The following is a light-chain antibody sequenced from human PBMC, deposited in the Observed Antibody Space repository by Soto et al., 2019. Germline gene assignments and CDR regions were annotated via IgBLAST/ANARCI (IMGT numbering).Light chain of an antibody. CDR2: GAS. CDR3: QQYNDWALT. Sequence: EKVMTQSPAALSVSPGERATLSCRASQSVNSNLAWYQQKAGQAPRLLLYGASTRATGIPARFSGSASGTEFTLTISSLQSEDSAVYYCQQYNDWALTFGGGTKVEIK. J-gene: IGKJ4*01. V-gene: IGKV3-15*01. CDR1: QSVNSN.